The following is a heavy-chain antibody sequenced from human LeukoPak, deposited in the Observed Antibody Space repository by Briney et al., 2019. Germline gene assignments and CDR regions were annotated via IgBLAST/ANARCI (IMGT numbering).Heavy chain of an antibody. V-gene: IGHV1-2*02. CDR2: IKPNSGET. D-gene: IGHD3-22*01. CDR1: GYTFTDSD. Sequence: GASVKVSCKASGYTFTDSDIHWVRQAPGQGLQWMGWIKPNSGETRYTQKFQGRVTMTTDTSISTAYMELSRLTSDDTAVYYCARLITMIELGNYYYYYYMDVWGKGTAVTVSS. CDR3: ARLITMIELGNYYYYYYMDV. J-gene: IGHJ6*03.